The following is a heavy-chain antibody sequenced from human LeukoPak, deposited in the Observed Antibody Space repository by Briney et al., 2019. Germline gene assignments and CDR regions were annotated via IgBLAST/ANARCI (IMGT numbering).Heavy chain of an antibody. D-gene: IGHD5-24*01. CDR2: ISDSGSNI. CDR3: VRGATTFTY. J-gene: IGHJ4*02. V-gene: IGHV3-48*03. CDR1: GFTFSDYP. Sequence: GRSLRLSCGASGFTFSDYPMNWVRQAPGKGLEWVSYISDSGSNIQYADSEKGRFTISRDNAKNSLFLQMNSLRVEDTAVYYCVRGATTFTYWGQGTLVTVSS.